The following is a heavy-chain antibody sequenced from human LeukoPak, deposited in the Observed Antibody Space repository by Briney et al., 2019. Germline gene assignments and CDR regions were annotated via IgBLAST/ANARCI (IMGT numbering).Heavy chain of an antibody. CDR1: GGSISSSSYY. J-gene: IGHJ4*02. CDR3: ATRLRVDY. Sequence: SETLSLTCTVPGGSISSSSYYWGWIRPPPGKGLEWIGSIYYSGSTYYNPSLKSRVTISVDTSKNQFSLKLSSVTAADTAVYYCATRLRVDYWGQGTLVTVSS. V-gene: IGHV4-39*01. D-gene: IGHD4-17*01. CDR2: IYYSGST.